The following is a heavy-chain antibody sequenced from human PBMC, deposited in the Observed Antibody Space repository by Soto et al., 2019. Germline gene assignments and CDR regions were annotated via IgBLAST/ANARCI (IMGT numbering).Heavy chain of an antibody. D-gene: IGHD1-1*01. CDR3: AKTVHSDRSFDY. CDR2: IQSNTAGRAT. J-gene: IGHJ4*02. V-gene: IGHV3-15*01. CDR1: GFPFTGAW. Sequence: EVQLVESGGGLVKPGGSLRLSCAASGFPFTGAWMAWVRQAPGKGLEWLGRIQSNTAGRATDYAAPVRGRFTISRNDATNTLYLQMNSLKTEDTAVYYCAKTVHSDRSFDYWGQGTLVTVSS.